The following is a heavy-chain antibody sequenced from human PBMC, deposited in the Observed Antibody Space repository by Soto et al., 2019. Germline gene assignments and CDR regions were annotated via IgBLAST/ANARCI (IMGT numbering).Heavy chain of an antibody. CDR2: ISYDGSNK. CDR3: AKTYCGGDCFGWFDP. CDR1: GFTFSSYG. J-gene: IGHJ5*02. V-gene: IGHV3-30*18. Sequence: QVQLVESGGGVVQPGRSLRLSCAASGFTFSSYGMHWVRQAPGKGLEWVAVISYDGSNKYYADSVKGRFTISRDNSKTTLYLQMNSLRAEYTAVYYCAKTYCGGDCFGWFDPWGEGTLVTVSS. D-gene: IGHD2-21*02.